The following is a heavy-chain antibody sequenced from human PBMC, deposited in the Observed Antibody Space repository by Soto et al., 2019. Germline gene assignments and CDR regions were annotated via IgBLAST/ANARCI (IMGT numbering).Heavy chain of an antibody. CDR3: ARDASRYSSGWYRGSFDY. Sequence: GGSLRLSCAASGFTFSSYSMNWVRQAPGKGLEWVSYISSSSSTIYYADSVKGRFTISRDNAKNSLYLQMNSLRDEDTAVYYCARDASRYSSGWYRGSFDYWGQGTLVTVSS. V-gene: IGHV3-48*02. CDR2: ISSSSSTI. J-gene: IGHJ4*02. CDR1: GFTFSSYS. D-gene: IGHD6-19*01.